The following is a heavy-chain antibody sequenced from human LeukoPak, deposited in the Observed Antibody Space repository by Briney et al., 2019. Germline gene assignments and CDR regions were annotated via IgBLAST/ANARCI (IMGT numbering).Heavy chain of an antibody. CDR2: IYYSGTT. Sequence: SETLSLTCTVSGGSISSSNYYWGWIRQPPGKGLEWIGTIYYSGTTYYNPSLESRVTISEDTSKNQFSLTLRSVTAADTAVYYCARQISDYYYYFMDVWGKGTTVTVSS. J-gene: IGHJ6*03. CDR3: ARQISDYYYYFMDV. D-gene: IGHD3-10*01. CDR1: GGSISSSNYY. V-gene: IGHV4-39*01.